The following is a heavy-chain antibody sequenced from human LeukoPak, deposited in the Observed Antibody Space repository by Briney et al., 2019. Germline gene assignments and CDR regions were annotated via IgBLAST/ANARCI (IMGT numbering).Heavy chain of an antibody. CDR2: ISSSSSYT. CDR3: ARDLTREYYDSSGYPTRPWWFDP. J-gene: IGHJ5*02. V-gene: IGHV3-11*05. CDR1: GFTFSDYY. D-gene: IGHD3-22*01. Sequence: PGGSLRLSCAASGFTFSDYYMSWIRQAPGKGLEWVSYISSSSSYTNYADSVKGRFTISRDNAKNSLYLQMNSPRAEDTAVYYCARDLTREYYDSSGYPTRPWWFDPWGQGTLVTVSS.